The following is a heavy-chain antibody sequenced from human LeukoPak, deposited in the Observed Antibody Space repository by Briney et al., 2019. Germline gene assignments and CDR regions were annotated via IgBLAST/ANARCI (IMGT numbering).Heavy chain of an antibody. CDR3: ARDGFAASNWFDP. CDR2: IYHSGST. Sequence: SETLSLTCSVSDYSISSGYYWGWIRQPPGKGLEWIGSIYHSGSTYYNPSLKSRVTISVDTSKNQFSLKLSSVTAADTAVYYCARDGFAASNWFDPWGQGTLVTVSS. J-gene: IGHJ5*02. CDR1: DYSISSGYY. D-gene: IGHD2-15*01. V-gene: IGHV4-38-2*02.